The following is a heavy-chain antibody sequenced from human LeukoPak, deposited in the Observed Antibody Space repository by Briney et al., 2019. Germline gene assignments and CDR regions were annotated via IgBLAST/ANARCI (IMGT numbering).Heavy chain of an antibody. Sequence: GGSLRLSCAASGFTFSSYGMHWVRQAPGKGLEWVAVIWYDGSNKYYADSVKGRFTISRDNSKNTLYLQMNSPRAEDTAVYYCAKECSTSCLDYWGQGTLVTVPS. CDR1: GFTFSSYG. CDR2: IWYDGSNK. J-gene: IGHJ4*02. V-gene: IGHV3-33*06. CDR3: AKECSTSCLDY. D-gene: IGHD2-2*01.